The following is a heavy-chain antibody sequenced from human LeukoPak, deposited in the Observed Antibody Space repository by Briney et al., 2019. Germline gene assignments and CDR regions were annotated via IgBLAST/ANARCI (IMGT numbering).Heavy chain of an antibody. CDR1: GFTFSSYA. Sequence: GRSLRLSCAASGFTFSSYAMHWVRQAPGKGLEWVAVISYDGSNKYYADSVKGRFTISRDNSKNTLYLQMNSLRAEDTAVYYCARNSLEYSSLDYWGQGTLVTVSS. V-gene: IGHV3-30*04. J-gene: IGHJ4*02. CDR2: ISYDGSNK. D-gene: IGHD6-6*01. CDR3: ARNSLEYSSLDY.